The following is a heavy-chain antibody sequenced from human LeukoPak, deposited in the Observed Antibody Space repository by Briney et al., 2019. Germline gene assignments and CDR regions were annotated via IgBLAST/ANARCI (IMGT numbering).Heavy chain of an antibody. CDR3: ARDRRGEKSQYNCFDP. CDR1: GFTFSSYW. Sequence: GGSLRLSCTASGFTFSSYWMNWVRQAPGKGLEWVASIKEDGSEQYYVDSVKGRFTISRDNAKNSLHLQMNSLRAEDTAVYFCARDRRGEKSQYNCFDPWGQGTLVTVSS. V-gene: IGHV3-7*01. J-gene: IGHJ5*02. CDR2: IKEDGSEQ. D-gene: IGHD3-10*01.